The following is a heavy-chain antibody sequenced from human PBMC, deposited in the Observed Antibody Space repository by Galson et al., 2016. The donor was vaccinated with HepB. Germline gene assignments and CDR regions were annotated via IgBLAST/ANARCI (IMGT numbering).Heavy chain of an antibody. V-gene: IGHV3-53*01. D-gene: IGHD6-13*01. Sequence: SLRLSCAASGFTVNTYYMSWVRQAPGKGLEWVSIIFGGANSYYADSVKGRFTISRDDSKNTLSLQMNSLRAEDTAVYYCVRHLPGAYSSSWCTIGAFEIWGQGTMVTVSS. CDR3: VRHLPGAYSSSWCTIGAFEI. J-gene: IGHJ3*02. CDR2: IFGGANS. CDR1: GFTVNTYY.